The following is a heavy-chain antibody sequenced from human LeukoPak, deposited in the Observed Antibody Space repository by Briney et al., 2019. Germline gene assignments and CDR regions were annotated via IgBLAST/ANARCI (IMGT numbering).Heavy chain of an antibody. J-gene: IGHJ4*02. CDR2: ISWNSGSI. D-gene: IGHD5-18*01. CDR1: GFTFDDYA. CDR3: AKDTQDLPMVTMDY. Sequence: PGRSLRLSCAASGFTFDDYAMHWVRQAPGKGLEWVSGISWNSGSIGYADSVKGRFTISRDNAKNSLYLQMNSLRAEDTALYYCAKDTQDLPMVTMDYWGQGTLVTVSS. V-gene: IGHV3-9*01.